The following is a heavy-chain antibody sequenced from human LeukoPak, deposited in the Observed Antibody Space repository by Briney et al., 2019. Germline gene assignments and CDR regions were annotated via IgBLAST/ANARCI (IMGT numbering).Heavy chain of an antibody. J-gene: IGHJ4*02. V-gene: IGHV4-34*01. D-gene: IGHD3-22*01. CDR2: INHSGYT. Sequence: SETLSLTCAVYGESSFSNYYWSWIRQAPGGALEWIGEINHSGYTNYNPSLKSRVTLSIDTSKNQFSLRLNSVTAADTAVYYCSRQVVGNDYWGQGTLVTVSS. CDR1: GESSFSNYY. CDR3: SRQVVGNDY.